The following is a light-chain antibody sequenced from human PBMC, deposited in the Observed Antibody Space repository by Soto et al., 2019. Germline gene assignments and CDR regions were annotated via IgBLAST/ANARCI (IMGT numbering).Light chain of an antibody. CDR2: EVS. Sequence: QSVLTQPPSASGSPGQSGTISCTGTSSDVGGYNYVSWYQQHPGKAPKLMIYEVSKRPSGVPDRFSGSKSGNTASLTVSGLHAEYEADYYCSSYAGSNNLVFGGGTKVTVL. CDR3: SSYAGSNNLV. CDR1: SSDVGGYNY. V-gene: IGLV2-8*01. J-gene: IGLJ2*01.